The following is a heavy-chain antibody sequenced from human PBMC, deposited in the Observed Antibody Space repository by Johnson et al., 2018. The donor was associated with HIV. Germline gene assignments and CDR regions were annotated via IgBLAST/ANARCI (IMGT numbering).Heavy chain of an antibody. V-gene: IGHV3-74*01. J-gene: IGHJ3*02. CDR1: GFTFINYW. D-gene: IGHD5-12*01. CDR3: ARDAKVGYGDAFDI. CDR2: INSDGSIT. Sequence: EVQLVESGGALVQPGGSLRLSCAASGFTFINYWMHWVRQVPGKGLVWVARINSDGSITNYADSVKGRFTISRDNSKNTLYLQMNSLRAEDTAVFYCARDAKVGYGDAFDIWGHGTMVTVSS.